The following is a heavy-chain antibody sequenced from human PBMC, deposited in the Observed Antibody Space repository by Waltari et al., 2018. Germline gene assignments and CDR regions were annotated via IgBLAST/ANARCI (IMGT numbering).Heavy chain of an antibody. J-gene: IGHJ3*02. Sequence: QVQLQESGPGLVKPSQTLSLICTVSGGSISGADYYWSWVRQPPGKGLEWIGYIYYSGSTHYNPSLKSRVTISVDTSKNQFSLKLSSVTAADTAVYSCARDRGYSGYDLLDAFDIWGLGTIVTVSS. CDR3: ARDRGYSGYDLLDAFDI. D-gene: IGHD5-12*01. CDR2: IYYSGST. V-gene: IGHV4-30-4*08. CDR1: GGSISGADYY.